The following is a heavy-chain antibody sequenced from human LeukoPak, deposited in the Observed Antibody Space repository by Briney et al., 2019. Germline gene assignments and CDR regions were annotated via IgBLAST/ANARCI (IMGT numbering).Heavy chain of an antibody. Sequence: SETLSLTCTVSGGSISNYYWNWIRQPPGKGLEWIGYIYYTGNTNYNPSLKSRVTISVDTSKNQFSLKLSSVTAADTAVYYCARVINDFWSGYSYYFDYWGQGTLVTVSS. J-gene: IGHJ4*02. CDR1: GGSISNYY. CDR3: ARVINDFWSGYSYYFDY. V-gene: IGHV4-59*08. CDR2: IYYTGNT. D-gene: IGHD3-3*01.